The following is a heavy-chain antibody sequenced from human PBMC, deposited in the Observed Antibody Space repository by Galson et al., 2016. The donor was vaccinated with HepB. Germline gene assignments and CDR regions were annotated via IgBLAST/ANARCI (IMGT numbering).Heavy chain of an antibody. V-gene: IGHV4-59*08. D-gene: IGHD3-10*01. CDR1: DGSISVNY. CDR3: VKFGPITTGRRVSGWFDP. CDR2: VYSTGVT. Sequence: SETLSLTCTVSDGSISVNYWNWIRRPPGRGLEWIGFVYSTGVTGYNPSLRSRVTISSDRSKNQFSLTLTSVTAADTGVYYCVKFGPITTGRRVSGWFDPWGQGTLVTVSS. J-gene: IGHJ5*02.